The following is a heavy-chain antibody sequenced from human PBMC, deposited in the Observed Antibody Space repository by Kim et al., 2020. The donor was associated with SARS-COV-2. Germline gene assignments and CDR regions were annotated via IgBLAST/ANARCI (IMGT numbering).Heavy chain of an antibody. Sequence: DSVMGRFTISSDNSKNTLCRQMNNLTAEDTAVYYCATGAGAPFFFDYWGQGTLVTVSS. V-gene: IGHV3-23*01. CDR3: ATGAGAPFFFDY. D-gene: IGHD6-19*01. J-gene: IGHJ4*02.